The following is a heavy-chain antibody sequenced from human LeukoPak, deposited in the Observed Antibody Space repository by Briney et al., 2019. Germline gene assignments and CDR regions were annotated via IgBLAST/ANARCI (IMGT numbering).Heavy chain of an antibody. CDR1: GFTFSSYW. CDR3: AKDRYYGSGSYSYYFDY. D-gene: IGHD3-10*01. J-gene: IGHJ4*02. V-gene: IGHV3-74*01. Sequence: GGSLRLSCAASGFTFSSYWMHWVRQAPGKGLVWVSRINTDGSSTSYADSVKGRFTISRDNSKNTLYLQMNSLRAEDTAVYYCAKDRYYGSGSYSYYFDYWGQGTLVTVSS. CDR2: INTDGSST.